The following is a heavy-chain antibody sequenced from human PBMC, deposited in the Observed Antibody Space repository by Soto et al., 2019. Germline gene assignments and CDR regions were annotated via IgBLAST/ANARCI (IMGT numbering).Heavy chain of an antibody. Sequence: ASVKVSCKASGYTFTSYGISWVRQAPGQGLEWMGWISAYNGNTNYAQKLQGRVTMTTDTSTSTAYMELRSLRSDDTAVYYCARVIAGAPGHYYYGMDVWGQGTTVTVSS. CDR1: GYTFTSYG. V-gene: IGHV1-18*04. J-gene: IGHJ6*02. D-gene: IGHD6-19*01. CDR2: ISAYNGNT. CDR3: ARVIAGAPGHYYYGMDV.